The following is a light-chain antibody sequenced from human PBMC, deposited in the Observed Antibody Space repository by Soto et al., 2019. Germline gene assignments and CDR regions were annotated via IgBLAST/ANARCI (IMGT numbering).Light chain of an antibody. J-gene: IGLJ3*02. Sequence: QAVVTQPPSASGTPGQRVTISCSGSDSNIGSNTVNWYQQLPGTAPKLLMYSNNQRPSGVPDRFSGSKSGTSASLALSGLQSEDEADYFCAAWDDSLNGWVFGGGTKLTVL. CDR1: DSNIGSNT. CDR2: SNN. CDR3: AAWDDSLNGWV. V-gene: IGLV1-44*01.